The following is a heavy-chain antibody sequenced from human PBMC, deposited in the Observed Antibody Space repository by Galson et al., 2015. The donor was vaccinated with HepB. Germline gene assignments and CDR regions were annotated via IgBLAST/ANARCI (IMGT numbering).Heavy chain of an antibody. CDR1: GDSISNYY. CDR2: IYSSGNT. D-gene: IGHD4-17*01. V-gene: IGHV4-4*07. Sequence: SETLSLTCTVSGDSISNYYWSWIRQPAGKGLEWIGRIYSSGNTDYKPSLKSRVTMSVDTSKNQFSLKLSSVTAADTAVYYCARLSYGADPLSTLGSWYFDLWGRGTLVTVSS. CDR3: ARLSYGADPLSTLGSWYFDL. J-gene: IGHJ2*01.